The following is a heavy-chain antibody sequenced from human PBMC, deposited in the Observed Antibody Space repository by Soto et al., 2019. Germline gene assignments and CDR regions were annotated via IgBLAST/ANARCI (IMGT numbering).Heavy chain of an antibody. CDR2: IYYSGST. V-gene: IGHV4-30-4*01. J-gene: IGHJ4*02. CDR1: GGSISSGDYY. CDR3: ARDVPGDSRGASPYFYY. Sequence: QVQLQESGPGLVKPSQTLSLTCTVSGGSISSGDYYWSWIRQPPGKGLEWIGYIYYSGSTYYNPSLKSRVTISVDTAKNQFALKLSSVTAADTAVYYCARDVPGDSRGASPYFYYWGQGTLVTVSS. D-gene: IGHD7-27*01.